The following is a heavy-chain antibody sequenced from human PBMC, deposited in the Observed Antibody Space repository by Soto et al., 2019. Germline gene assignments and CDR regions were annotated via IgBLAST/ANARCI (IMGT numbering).Heavy chain of an antibody. CDR3: AIEYSSWPPYYPIGY. Sequence: SVKVSCKASAGTFSSYSISWVRQAPGQGLEWMGGIIPIFGTANYAQKFQGRVTITADESTSTAYMELSSLRSEDTAVYYCAIEYSSWPPYYPIGYWGQGTLVTVSS. D-gene: IGHD3-22*01. CDR1: AGTFSSYS. J-gene: IGHJ4*02. V-gene: IGHV1-69*13. CDR2: IIPIFGTA.